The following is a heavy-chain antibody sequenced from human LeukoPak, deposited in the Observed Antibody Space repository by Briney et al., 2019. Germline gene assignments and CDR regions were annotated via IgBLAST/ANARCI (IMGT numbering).Heavy chain of an antibody. J-gene: IGHJ4*02. Sequence: ASVKVSCKSSGFTFTKYGFSWVRQAPGQGLEWMGWISAYDGRTNYAQKFQDRMTMTTDTSTSTAYMELRSLRSDDTAVYFCAREQSVTYHSIDYWGQGTQVTVSS. V-gene: IGHV1-18*01. CDR3: AREQSVTYHSIDY. CDR1: GFTFTKYG. CDR2: ISAYDGRT. D-gene: IGHD2-2*01.